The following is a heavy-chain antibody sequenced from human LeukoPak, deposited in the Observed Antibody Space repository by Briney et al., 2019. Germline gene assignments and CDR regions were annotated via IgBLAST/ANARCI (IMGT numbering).Heavy chain of an antibody. Sequence: SGTLSLTCTVSGDSISSSNWWSWIRQPPGKGLEWIGYINYSGSTNYNPSLKSRVTISVDTSKNQFSLKLSSVTAADTAVYYCAREVGITIFGVSYYGMDVWGQGTTVTVSS. J-gene: IGHJ6*02. V-gene: IGHV4-61*01. CDR1: GDSISSSNW. D-gene: IGHD3-3*01. CDR2: INYSGST. CDR3: AREVGITIFGVSYYGMDV.